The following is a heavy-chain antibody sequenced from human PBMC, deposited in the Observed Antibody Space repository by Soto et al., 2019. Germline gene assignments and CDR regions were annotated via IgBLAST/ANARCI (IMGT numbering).Heavy chain of an antibody. CDR2: TWYDGSSN. J-gene: IGHJ6*02. V-gene: IGHV3-33*01. CDR1: GFTFSSYG. D-gene: IGHD6-6*01. Sequence: QVQLVESGGGVVQPGRSLRLSCAASGFTFSSYGMHWVRQAPGKGLEWVALTWYDGSSNYYADSVKGRFTISRDNSKKTLYLQMDSLRAEDTAVYYCARVDRGSSLFYYYYGMDVWGQGTTVTVSS. CDR3: ARVDRGSSLFYYYYGMDV.